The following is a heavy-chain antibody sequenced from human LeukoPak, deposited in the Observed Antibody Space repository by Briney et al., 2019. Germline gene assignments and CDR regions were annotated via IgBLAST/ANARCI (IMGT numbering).Heavy chain of an antibody. V-gene: IGHV3-30-3*01. CDR3: ARDRDYGGNHPGFDS. CDR1: GFTFSSYA. D-gene: IGHD4-23*01. CDR2: ISYDGSNK. J-gene: IGHJ5*01. Sequence: GRSLRLSCAASGFTFSSYAMHWVRQAPGKGLEWVAVISYDGSNKYYADSVKGRFTISRDNSKNTLYLQMNSLRAEDTAVYYCARDRDYGGNHPGFDSWGQGTLVTVSS.